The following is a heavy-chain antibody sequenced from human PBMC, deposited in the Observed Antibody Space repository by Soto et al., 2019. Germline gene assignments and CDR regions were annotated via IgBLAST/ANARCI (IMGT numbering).Heavy chain of an antibody. J-gene: IGHJ5*02. CDR1: GFTFSNYA. Sequence: PGGSLRLSCVASGFTFSNYAMSWVRQGPGKGLEWVAVTSGSDDATYYADSVKGRFTVSRDNSKNTLFLQMDSLRAEDTAVYYCARFPAKEAAGSGNWFHPWGRGSLVTVSS. D-gene: IGHD6-13*01. CDR2: TSGSDDAT. V-gene: IGHV3-23*01. CDR3: ARFPAKEAAGSGNWFHP.